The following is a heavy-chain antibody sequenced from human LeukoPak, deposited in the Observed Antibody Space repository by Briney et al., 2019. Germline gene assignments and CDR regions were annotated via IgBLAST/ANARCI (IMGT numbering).Heavy chain of an antibody. V-gene: IGHV3-30*18. D-gene: IGHD6-19*01. Sequence: PGGSLRLSCAASGFTFSSYGMHWVRQAPGKGLEWVAVISYDGSNKYYVDSVKGRFTIFRDNSKNTLYLQMNSLRPEDTAVYYCAKDRGEQWLVTSFDYWGQGTLVTVSS. CDR3: AKDRGEQWLVTSFDY. CDR1: GFTFSSYG. J-gene: IGHJ4*02. CDR2: ISYDGSNK.